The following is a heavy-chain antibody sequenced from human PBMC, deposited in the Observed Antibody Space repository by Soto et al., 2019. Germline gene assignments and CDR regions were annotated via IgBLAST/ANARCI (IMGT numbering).Heavy chain of an antibody. D-gene: IGHD2-21*02. CDR3: AKRPAYCGGDCHPDY. CDR2: ITESGATA. V-gene: IGHV3-23*01. J-gene: IGHJ4*02. Sequence: EVQLLESGGGLVQPGGSLRLSCAASGFTFSRFAMTWVRQAPGKGLEWVSAITESGATAYYADSVKGRFTISRDNSKNTLYLQMSSLRVDDTAVYYCAKRPAYCGGDCHPDYWGQGTLVTVSS. CDR1: GFTFSRFA.